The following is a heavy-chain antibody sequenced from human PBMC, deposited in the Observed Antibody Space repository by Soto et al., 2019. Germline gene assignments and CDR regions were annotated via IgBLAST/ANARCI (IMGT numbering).Heavy chain of an antibody. CDR2: IYYSGST. D-gene: IGHD3-16*01. CDR3: ARFWGLQRPGNS. Sequence: KSSETLSLTCTVSGGSISSSSYYWGWIRQPPGKGLEWIGSIYYSGSTYYNPSLKSRVTISVDTSKNQFSLKLSSVTAADTAVYYCARFWGLQRPGNSWGQGTLVTVSS. V-gene: IGHV4-39*01. J-gene: IGHJ5*02. CDR1: GGSISSSSYY.